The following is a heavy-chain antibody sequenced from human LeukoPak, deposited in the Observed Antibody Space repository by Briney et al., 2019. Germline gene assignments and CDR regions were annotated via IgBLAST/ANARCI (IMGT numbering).Heavy chain of an antibody. CDR2: TYYRSKWYN. J-gene: IGHJ4*02. Sequence: SQTLSLTCAISGDSVSGNSAAWDWIRQSPSRGLEWLGRTYYRSKWYNDYAPSVKSRITINQDTSKNQFSLQLNSVTPEDTAVYYCARDPYDSSWGLCYFDYWGQGNLVTVSS. CDR1: GDSVSGNSAA. CDR3: ARDPYDSSWGLCYFDY. V-gene: IGHV6-1*01. D-gene: IGHD3-22*01.